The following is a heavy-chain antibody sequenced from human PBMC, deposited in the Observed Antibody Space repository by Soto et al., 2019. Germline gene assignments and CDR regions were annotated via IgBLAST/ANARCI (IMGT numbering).Heavy chain of an antibody. CDR1: GFTFNSLW. Sequence: PXESLRLSCAASGFTFNSLWMHWVRQVPGKGLVWVSRIDTEGIGTSYADSVKGRFTISRDNAKNTLYLEMNSLRAEDTAVYYCVRLGGASEIDYWGQGTLVTVSS. V-gene: IGHV3-74*01. D-gene: IGHD2-15*01. CDR3: VRLGGASEIDY. CDR2: IDTEGIGT. J-gene: IGHJ4*02.